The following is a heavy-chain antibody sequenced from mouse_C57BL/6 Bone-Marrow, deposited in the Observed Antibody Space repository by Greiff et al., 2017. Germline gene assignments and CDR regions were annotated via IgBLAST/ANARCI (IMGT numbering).Heavy chain of an antibody. CDR2: IDPSDSYT. CDR1: GYTFTSYW. Sequence: QVQLQQPGAELVRPGTSVKLSCKASGYTFTSYWMHWVKQRPGQGLEWIGVIDPSDSYTNYNQKFKGKATLTVDTSSSTAYMQLSSLTSEDSAVYYCARAYYSNVFAYWGQGTLVTVSA. J-gene: IGHJ3*01. D-gene: IGHD2-5*01. V-gene: IGHV1-59*01. CDR3: ARAYYSNVFAY.